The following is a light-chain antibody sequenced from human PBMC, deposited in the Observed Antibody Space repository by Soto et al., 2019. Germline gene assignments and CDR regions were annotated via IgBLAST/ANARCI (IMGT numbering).Light chain of an antibody. CDR1: QTISFW. J-gene: IGKJ1*01. CDR3: QQSYSTPWT. V-gene: IGKV1-5*01. CDR2: DAS. Sequence: IQMTRSPSTLSASVGEGVTITCRSSQTISFWLAWYQQKPGKAPKLLIYDASSLQSGVPSRFSGSGSGAEFTLTISSLQPDDFATYYCQQSYSTPWTFGQGTKVDIK.